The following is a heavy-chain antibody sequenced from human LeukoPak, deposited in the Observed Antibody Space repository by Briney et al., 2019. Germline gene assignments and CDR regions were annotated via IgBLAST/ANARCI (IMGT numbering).Heavy chain of an antibody. CDR3: ARDGGGYYASGTHYYFDC. CDR1: GFSFESYG. CDR2: INWNGGTT. J-gene: IGHJ4*02. D-gene: IGHD3-10*01. Sequence: PGGSLRLSCAASGFSFESYGMSWVRQVPGKGLEWVSYINWNGGTTDYADSVKGRFTISRDNSKNTLYLQVSSLRAEDTAVYYCARDGGGYYASGTHYYFDCWGQGTLVTVSS. V-gene: IGHV3-20*04.